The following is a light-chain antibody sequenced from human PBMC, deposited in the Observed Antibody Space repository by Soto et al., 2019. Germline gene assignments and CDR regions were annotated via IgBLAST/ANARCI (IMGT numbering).Light chain of an antibody. CDR3: QQDGSSGT. V-gene: IGKV3-20*01. Sequence: IVMTQSPATLSLSRVERATLSCRASQSLSSNLAWYQQKPGQAPRXLIYDVSSRATGVPARFSGSGSGTDFTLTISILEPEDFAVYYCQQDGSSGTFGQGTKVDIK. CDR1: QSLSSN. CDR2: DVS. J-gene: IGKJ1*01.